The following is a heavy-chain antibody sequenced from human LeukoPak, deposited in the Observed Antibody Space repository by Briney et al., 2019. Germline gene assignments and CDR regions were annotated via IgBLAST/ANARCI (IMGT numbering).Heavy chain of an antibody. V-gene: IGHV6-1*01. CDR1: GDSVSSNSAA. D-gene: IGHD6-19*01. J-gene: IGHJ4*02. Sequence: SPTPSLTCAISGDSVSSNSAAWNWIRQSPSRGLEWLGRTYYRSKWYNDYAVSVKSRITINPDTSKNQFSLQLNSVTPEDTAVYYCARDRIGEGSSGWPNFDYWGQGTLVTVSS. CDR2: TYYRSKWYN. CDR3: ARDRIGEGSSGWPNFDY.